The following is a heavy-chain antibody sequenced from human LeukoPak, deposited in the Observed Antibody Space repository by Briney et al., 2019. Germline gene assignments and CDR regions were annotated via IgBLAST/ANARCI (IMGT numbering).Heavy chain of an antibody. J-gene: IGHJ6*03. D-gene: IGHD6-13*01. V-gene: IGHV1-2*02. CDR1: GYTFTSYG. Sequence: ASVKVSCKASGYTFTSYGISWVRQAPGQGLEWMGWTNPNSGGTNYAQKFQGRVTLTRDTSISTACMELSRLRSDDTAVYYCARGEIVAAPPFYYYMDVWGKGTTVTVSS. CDR2: TNPNSGGT. CDR3: ARGEIVAAPPFYYYMDV.